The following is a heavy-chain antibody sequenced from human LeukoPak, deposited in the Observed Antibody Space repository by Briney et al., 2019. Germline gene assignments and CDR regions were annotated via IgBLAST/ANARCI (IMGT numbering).Heavy chain of an antibody. D-gene: IGHD3-22*01. CDR3: AKDGYDYDSSYSYFDH. CDR2: ISGSGGTT. Sequence: PGGSLRLSCAASGLTISYYAMSRVRQAPGKGQEWVSGISGSGGTTYDADSVKRRFTISRDNSKNTLYLQIKTLRAEDTAVYYCAKDGYDYDSSYSYFDHWGQGTLVTVSS. J-gene: IGHJ4*02. CDR1: GLTISYYA. V-gene: IGHV3-23*01.